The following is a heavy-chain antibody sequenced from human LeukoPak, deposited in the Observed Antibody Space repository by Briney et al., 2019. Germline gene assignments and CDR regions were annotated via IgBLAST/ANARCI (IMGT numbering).Heavy chain of an antibody. D-gene: IGHD2-2*01. Sequence: ASVRVSCKSSGGTFSSYAITWVRQAPGQGLEWMGGIIPIFGTANYAQKFQGRVTITADESTSTAYMELSSLRSEDTAVYYCARVRFCSSSSCQDDNWFDPWGQGTLVSVSS. V-gene: IGHV1-69*13. J-gene: IGHJ5*02. CDR2: IIPIFGTA. CDR1: GGTFSSYA. CDR3: ARVRFCSSSSCQDDNWFDP.